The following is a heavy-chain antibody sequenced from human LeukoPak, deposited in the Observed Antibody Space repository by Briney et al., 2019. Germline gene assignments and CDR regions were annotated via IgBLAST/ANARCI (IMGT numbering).Heavy chain of an antibody. V-gene: IGHV3-33*06. CDR3: AKDCRRAVVPAAMDY. D-gene: IGHD2-2*01. Sequence: PGRSLRLSCAASGFTFSSYGMHWVRQAPGKGLEWVAVIWYDGSNKYYADSVKGRFTIYRDNSKNTLYLQMNSLRAEDTAVYYCAKDCRRAVVPAAMDYWGQGTLVTVSS. CDR1: GFTFSSYG. J-gene: IGHJ4*02. CDR2: IWYDGSNK.